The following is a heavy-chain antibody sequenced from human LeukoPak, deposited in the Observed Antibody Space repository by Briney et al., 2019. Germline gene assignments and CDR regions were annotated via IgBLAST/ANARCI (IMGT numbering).Heavy chain of an antibody. Sequence: PGGSLRLSCAASGFTFSSYAMSWVRQAPGKGLEWVSAISGSGGSTYYADSVKGRFTISRDNSKNTLYLQMNSLRAEDTAVYYCAKDLGDYYDSSGLDYWGQGTLVTVSS. V-gene: IGHV3-23*01. CDR3: AKDLGDYYDSSGLDY. CDR1: GFTFSSYA. J-gene: IGHJ4*02. D-gene: IGHD3-22*01. CDR2: ISGSGGST.